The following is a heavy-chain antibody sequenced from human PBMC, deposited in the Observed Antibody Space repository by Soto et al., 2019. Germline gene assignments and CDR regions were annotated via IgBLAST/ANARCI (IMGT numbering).Heavy chain of an antibody. CDR3: ARVVVVAATYYYFDY. J-gene: IGHJ4*02. CDR1: GGTFSSYA. CDR2: IIPIFGTA. Sequence: ASVKVSCKASGGTFSSYAISWVRQAPGQGLEWMGGIIPIFGTANYAQKFQGRVTITADESTSTAYMELSSLRSEDTAVYYCARVVVVAATYYYFDYWGQGTLVTVSS. D-gene: IGHD2-15*01. V-gene: IGHV1-69*13.